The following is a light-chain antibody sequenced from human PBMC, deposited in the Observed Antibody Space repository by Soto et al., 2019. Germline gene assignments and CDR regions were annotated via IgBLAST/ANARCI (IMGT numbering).Light chain of an antibody. CDR1: SSDVGYYNR. J-gene: IGLJ3*02. CDR2: DVD. V-gene: IGLV2-11*01. CDR3: CSFAGQYTWV. Sequence: QSVLTQPRSVSGSRGQSVTISCAGTSSDVGYYNRVSWYQQSPGKAPKVILHDVDERPSGVPDRFSGSKSGNTASLTISGVQAEDEADYYCCSFAGQYTWVFGGGTQLTVL.